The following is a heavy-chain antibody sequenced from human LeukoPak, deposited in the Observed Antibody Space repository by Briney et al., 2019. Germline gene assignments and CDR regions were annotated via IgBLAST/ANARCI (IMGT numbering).Heavy chain of an antibody. V-gene: IGHV3-23*01. CDR2: ISGSGDIT. J-gene: IGHJ4*02. D-gene: IGHD1-1*01. Sequence: GGSLRLSCAASGFTFTKYEMNWVRQAPGKGLEWVSAISGSGDITYHADSVKGRFTISRDNSKNTLYLQMNSLRDEDTAIYYCAKDLTGTTPYYFDYWGQGTLVTVSS. CDR1: GFTFTKYE. CDR3: AKDLTGTTPYYFDY.